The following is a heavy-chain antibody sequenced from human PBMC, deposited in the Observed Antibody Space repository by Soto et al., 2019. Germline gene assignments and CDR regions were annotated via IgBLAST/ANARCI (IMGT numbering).Heavy chain of an antibody. CDR2: VDPRSGAT. CDR3: ATDDYGAYAF. V-gene: IGHV1-2*02. J-gene: IGHJ6*03. Sequence: ASVKVSCKPFGYTFTACYIHWVRQAPGQGLECVVGVDPRSGATKYAQRFQGRVVMTRDRCVHTVYMELSGLTSDDTAIYYCATDDYGAYAFWG. CDR1: GYTFTACY. D-gene: IGHD4-17*01.